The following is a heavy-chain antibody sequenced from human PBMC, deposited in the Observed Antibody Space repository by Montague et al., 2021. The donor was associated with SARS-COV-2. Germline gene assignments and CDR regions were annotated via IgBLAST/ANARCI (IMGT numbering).Heavy chain of an antibody. CDR2: MYYSGST. CDR3: ARDDIVLQGVTKGMDV. Sequence: SKTLSLTCTVSGGSISSSNYYWGWIRQPPGKGLEWIGNMYYSGSTYYNPSLKGRVTISIDTSKNQFSLKLSSVTAADTAVYYCARDDIVLQGVTKGMDVWGQGTTVTVSS. CDR1: GGSISSSNYY. J-gene: IGHJ6*02. V-gene: IGHV4-39*07. D-gene: IGHD3-10*01.